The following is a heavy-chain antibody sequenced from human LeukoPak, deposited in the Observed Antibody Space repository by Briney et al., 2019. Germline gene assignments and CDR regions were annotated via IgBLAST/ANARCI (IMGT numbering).Heavy chain of an antibody. Sequence: PRGSLRLSCAAPGFIFSEYYMTSIRPAPGQGLEWVSYINSTGGIISYADSVKGRFTISRDNAKNSLYLQMNSLRAEDTAVYYCARNIGYCSRTNCYSSFRADYWGQGTLVTVSS. D-gene: IGHD2-2*01. J-gene: IGHJ4*02. CDR2: INSTGGII. V-gene: IGHV3-11*01. CDR3: ARNIGYCSRTNCYSSFRADY. CDR1: GFIFSEYY.